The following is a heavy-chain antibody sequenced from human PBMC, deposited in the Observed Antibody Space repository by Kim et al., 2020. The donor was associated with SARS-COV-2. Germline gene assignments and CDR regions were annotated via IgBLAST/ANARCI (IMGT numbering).Heavy chain of an antibody. CDR2: ISSSSSYI. CDR1: GFTFSSYS. D-gene: IGHD3-22*01. Sequence: GGSLRLSCAASGFTFSSYSMNWVRQAPGKGLEWVSSISSSSSYIYYADSVKGRFTISRDNAKNSLYLQMNSLRAEDTAVYYCARGPHDSSGYRLDYWGQGTLVTVSS. V-gene: IGHV3-21*01. J-gene: IGHJ4*02. CDR3: ARGPHDSSGYRLDY.